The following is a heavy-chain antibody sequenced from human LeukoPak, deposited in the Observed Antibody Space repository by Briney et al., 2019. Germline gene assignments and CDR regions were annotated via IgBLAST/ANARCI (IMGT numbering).Heavy chain of an antibody. D-gene: IGHD3-3*01. Sequence: PGGALRLSCIASGFTFNSYWMNWVRQAPGKGLEWVPNIKQDGSEKYYVDSVKGRFTISRDNAKNSLYLQMNSLRAEDTAMYYCAKPITISGATDAFDIWGQGTMVTVSS. CDR1: GFTFNSYW. CDR2: IKQDGSEK. CDR3: AKPITISGATDAFDI. J-gene: IGHJ3*02. V-gene: IGHV3-7*01.